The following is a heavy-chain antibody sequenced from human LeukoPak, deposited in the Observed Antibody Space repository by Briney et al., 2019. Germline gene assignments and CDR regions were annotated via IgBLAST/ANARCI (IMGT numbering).Heavy chain of an antibody. V-gene: IGHV4-59*11. D-gene: IGHD1-26*01. CDR2: IYYSGST. Sequence: SETLSLTCTVSGGSISSHYWSWIRQPPGKGLEWIGYIYYSGSTNYNPSLKSRVTISVDTSKNQFSLKLGSVTAADTAVYYCARDGKAYYFDYWGQGTLVTVSS. CDR3: ARDGKAYYFDY. J-gene: IGHJ4*02. CDR1: GGSISSHY.